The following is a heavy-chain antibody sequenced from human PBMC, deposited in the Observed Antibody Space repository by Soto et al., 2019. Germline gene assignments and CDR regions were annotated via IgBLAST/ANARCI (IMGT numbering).Heavy chain of an antibody. V-gene: IGHV3-66*01. J-gene: IGHJ4*02. CDR1: GFTVSSNY. Sequence: GGSLRLSCAASGFTVSSNYMSWVRQAPGKGLEWVSVIYSGGSTYYADSVKGRFTISRDNSKNTLYLQMNSLRAEDTAVYYCARDNSYGTPFDYWGQGTLVTVSS. CDR2: IYSGGST. D-gene: IGHD5-18*01. CDR3: ARDNSYGTPFDY.